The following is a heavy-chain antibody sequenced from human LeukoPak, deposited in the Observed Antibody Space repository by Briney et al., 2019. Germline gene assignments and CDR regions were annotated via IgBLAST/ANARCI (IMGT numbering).Heavy chain of an antibody. V-gene: IGHV1-2*02. D-gene: IGHD5-12*01. Sequence: GASVKVAWKASGYTFTGYYMHWVRQAPGQGLEWMGWINVNSGGTNYAHKFQGTVTLTRDTSSSTAYMELSRLRSDDAAVYYCARGGGYQHTNAFDIWRQGTMVNVSS. J-gene: IGHJ3*02. CDR3: ARGGGYQHTNAFDI. CDR2: INVNSGGT. CDR1: GYTFTGYY.